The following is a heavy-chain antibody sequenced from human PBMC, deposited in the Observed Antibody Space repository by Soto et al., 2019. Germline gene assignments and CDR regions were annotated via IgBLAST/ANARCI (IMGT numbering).Heavy chain of an antibody. J-gene: IGHJ4*02. V-gene: IGHV3-15*01. Sequence: GGSLRLSCAASGFTFSNAWMSWVRQAPGKGLEWVGRIKSKTDGGTTDYAAPVKGRFTISRDDSKNTLYLQMNSLKTEDTAVYYCTSRITMIVVVTEAPDYWGQGTLVTVS. CDR3: TSRITMIVVVTEAPDY. CDR2: IKSKTDGGTT. D-gene: IGHD3-22*01. CDR1: GFTFSNAW.